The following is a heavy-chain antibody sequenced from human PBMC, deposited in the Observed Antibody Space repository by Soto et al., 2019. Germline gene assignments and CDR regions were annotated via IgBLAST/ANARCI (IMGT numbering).Heavy chain of an antibody. CDR2: INPGNGNT. V-gene: IGHV1-3*01. CDR1: GYIFANYP. Sequence: ASVKVSCKASGYIFANYPMQWVRQAPGQGLEWMGWINPGNGNTKYSQKFQGRVTMTRDTSTSTVYMELSSLRSEDTAVYYCATRDPGHYWGQGTLVTVSS. J-gene: IGHJ4*02. CDR3: ATRDPGHY.